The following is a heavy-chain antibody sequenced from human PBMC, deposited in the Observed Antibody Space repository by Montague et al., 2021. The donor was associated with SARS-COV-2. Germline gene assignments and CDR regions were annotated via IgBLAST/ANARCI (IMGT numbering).Heavy chain of an antibody. Sequence: SETLSLTCTVAGPSITTYYWSWIRKSAGKGLEWIGRIHTSGNTNYNPTLRSRVTMSVDTSKNQFSLKLNSVTAADTAVYYCAREVTSWFGELMGVWFDPWGRGTLVTVSS. V-gene: IGHV4-4*07. CDR2: IHTSGNT. J-gene: IGHJ5*02. D-gene: IGHD3-10*01. CDR1: GPSITTYY. CDR3: AREVTSWFGELMGVWFDP.